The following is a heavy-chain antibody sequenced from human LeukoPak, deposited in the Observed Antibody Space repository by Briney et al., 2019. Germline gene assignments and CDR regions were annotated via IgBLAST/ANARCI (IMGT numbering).Heavy chain of an antibody. V-gene: IGHV4-39*01. Sequence: PSETLSLTCTVSGGSISSSSYYWGWIRQPPGKGLEWIGSIFYSGSTYYNPSLKSRVTKSIDTSKNQFSLKLSSVTAADTAVYYCAASRSYGKAFDIWGQGTMVTVSS. CDR3: AASRSYGKAFDI. D-gene: IGHD4-17*01. CDR2: IFYSGST. J-gene: IGHJ3*02. CDR1: GGSISSSSYY.